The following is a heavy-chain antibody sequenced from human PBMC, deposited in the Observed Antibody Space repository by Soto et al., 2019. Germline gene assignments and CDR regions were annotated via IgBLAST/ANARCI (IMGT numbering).Heavy chain of an antibody. D-gene: IGHD3-10*01. Sequence: SETLSLTCTVSGGSISSSSYYWDWIRQPPGRGLEWIGSIYYSGNTYYNPSLKSRVTISVDTSKNQFSLKLSSVTAADTAVYYCARVWGGAFDIWGQGTMVTVSS. J-gene: IGHJ3*02. CDR2: IYYSGNT. CDR3: ARVWGGAFDI. V-gene: IGHV4-39*07. CDR1: GGSISSSSYY.